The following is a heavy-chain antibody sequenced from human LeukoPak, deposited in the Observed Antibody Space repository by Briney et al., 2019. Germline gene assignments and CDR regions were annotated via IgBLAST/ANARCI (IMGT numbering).Heavy chain of an antibody. CDR3: ARSGYISPWLVVY. CDR2: ISSSSSYI. V-gene: IGHV3-21*04. J-gene: IGHJ4*02. Sequence: GGSLRLFCAPSGFTFSSYSMNSVRQAPGKGLEWVSSISSSSSYIYYADSVKGRFTISRDNATNSLYLQMNRLSAEDTAVYYCARSGYISPWLVVYWGQGTLVTVSS. D-gene: IGHD6-13*01. CDR1: GFTFSSYS.